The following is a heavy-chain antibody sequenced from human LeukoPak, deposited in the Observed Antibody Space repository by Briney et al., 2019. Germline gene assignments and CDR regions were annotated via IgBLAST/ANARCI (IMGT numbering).Heavy chain of an antibody. J-gene: IGHJ5*02. CDR2: INHSGST. V-gene: IGHV4-34*01. CDR1: GGSFSGYY. CDR3: ARVGGYYDSSRWFDP. Sequence: SETLSLTCAVYGGSFSGYYWSWIRQPPGKGLEWIGEINHSGSTNYNPSLKSRVTISVDTSKNQFSLKLSSVTAADTAVYYCARVGGYYDSSRWFDPWGQGTLVTVSS. D-gene: IGHD3-22*01.